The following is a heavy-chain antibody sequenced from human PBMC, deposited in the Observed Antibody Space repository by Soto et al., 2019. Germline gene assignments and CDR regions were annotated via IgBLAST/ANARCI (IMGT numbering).Heavy chain of an antibody. Sequence: RLSCAASGFTFSSYAMHWVRQAPGKGLEWVAVISYDGSNKYYADSVKGRFTISRDNSKNTLYLQMNSLRAEDAAVYYCARDSRGGSYYYYYYYGMDVWGQGTTVTVSS. D-gene: IGHD1-26*01. CDR3: ARDSRGGSYYYYYYYGMDV. V-gene: IGHV3-30-3*01. CDR1: GFTFSSYA. J-gene: IGHJ6*02. CDR2: ISYDGSNK.